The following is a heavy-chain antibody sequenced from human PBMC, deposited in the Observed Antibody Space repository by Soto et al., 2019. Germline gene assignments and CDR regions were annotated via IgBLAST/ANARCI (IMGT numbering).Heavy chain of an antibody. D-gene: IGHD3-3*01. Sequence: QVQLVQSGAEVKKPGASVKVSCKASGYTFTSYGISWVRQAPGQGLEWMGWISAYNGNTNYAQKLQGRVPMSTDTSTSTAYMELRSLRSDDTAVYYCARDLEVVYYDFWSGKFDHWGQGTLVTVSS. CDR1: GYTFTSYG. CDR3: ARDLEVVYYDFWSGKFDH. J-gene: IGHJ4*02. CDR2: ISAYNGNT. V-gene: IGHV1-18*01.